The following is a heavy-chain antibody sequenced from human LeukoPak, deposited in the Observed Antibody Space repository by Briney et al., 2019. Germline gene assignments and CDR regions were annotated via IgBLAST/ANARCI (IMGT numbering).Heavy chain of an antibody. Sequence: PGGSLRLSCAASGFTFSSYSMNWVRQAPGKGLEWVSSISSSSSYIYYADSVKGRFTISRDNAKNSLYLQMNSLRAEDTAVYYCARGGMTYYDYVWGSYPLAYWGQGTLVTVSS. V-gene: IGHV3-21*01. CDR2: ISSSSSYI. D-gene: IGHD3-16*02. J-gene: IGHJ4*02. CDR1: GFTFSSYS. CDR3: ARGGMTYYDYVWGSYPLAY.